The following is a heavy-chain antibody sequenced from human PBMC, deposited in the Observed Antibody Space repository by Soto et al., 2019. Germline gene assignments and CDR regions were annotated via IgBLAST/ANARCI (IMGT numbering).Heavy chain of an antibody. D-gene: IGHD6-19*01. CDR2: IYYSGST. J-gene: IGHJ4*02. Sequence: QLQLQESGPGLVKPSETLSLTCTVSGGSISSSSYYWGWIRQPPGKGLEWIGSIYYSGSTYYNPSLKSRVTIPVDTSNNQFSLKLSSVTAADTAVYYCARHDSSGGPANFDYWGQGTLVTVSS. V-gene: IGHV4-39*01. CDR3: ARHDSSGGPANFDY. CDR1: GGSISSSSYY.